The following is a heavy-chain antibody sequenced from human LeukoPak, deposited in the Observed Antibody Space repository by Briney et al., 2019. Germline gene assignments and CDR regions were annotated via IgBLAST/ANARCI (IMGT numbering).Heavy chain of an antibody. CDR1: GFRVSDYY. V-gene: IGHV3-66*01. J-gene: IGHJ4*02. CDR2: IRDSGEA. CDR3: ARDYSIAAAGIFDY. Sequence: GGSLRLSCAVSGFRVSDYYMSWVRQAPGKGLEWVGLIRDSGEAFYADFARGRFAISRDESENTLYLQMNSLRAEDTAVYYCARDYSIAAAGIFDYWGQGTLVTVSS. D-gene: IGHD6-13*01.